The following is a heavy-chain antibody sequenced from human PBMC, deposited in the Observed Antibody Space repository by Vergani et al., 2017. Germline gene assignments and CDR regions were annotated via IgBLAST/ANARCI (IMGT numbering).Heavy chain of an antibody. Sequence: VQLVESGGGLVQPGGSLRLSCAASGFTFSSYAMSWVRQAPGKGLEWVSAISGSGGSTYYADSVKGRFTISRDNSKNTLYLQMNSLRAEDTAVYYCAKAGIVVPAAITGIRAYYYYYMDVWGKGTTVTVSS. CDR3: AKAGIVVPAAITGIRAYYYYYMDV. CDR2: ISGSGGST. J-gene: IGHJ6*03. V-gene: IGHV3-23*04. D-gene: IGHD2-2*01. CDR1: GFTFSSYA.